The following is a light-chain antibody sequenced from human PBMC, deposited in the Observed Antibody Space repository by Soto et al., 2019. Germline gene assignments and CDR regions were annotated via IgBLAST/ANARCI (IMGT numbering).Light chain of an antibody. CDR3: QQRSTWPQIT. V-gene: IGKV3-11*01. CDR1: QSVSSY. CDR2: DAS. J-gene: IGKJ5*01. Sequence: EMVLTQSPATLSLSPGERATLSCRASQSVSSYLAWYQQKPGQAPRFLIYDASNRATGIPARFSGSGSGTDFTLTISSLEPEDFAVYYCQQRSTWPQITFGQGTRLEI.